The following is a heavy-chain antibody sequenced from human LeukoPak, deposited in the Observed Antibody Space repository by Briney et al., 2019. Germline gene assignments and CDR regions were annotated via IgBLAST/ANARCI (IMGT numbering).Heavy chain of an antibody. V-gene: IGHV4-59*01. CDR3: ARDPPVAGTS. CDR2: IYASGNT. Sequence: PSETLSLTCTVSGGSISSYYWNWIRQPPGKGLEWIGYIYASGNTNYNPSLKSRVTISVDTSKNQFSLKLSSVTAADTAVYYCARDPPVAGTSWGQGTLVTVSS. D-gene: IGHD6-19*01. CDR1: GGSISSYY. J-gene: IGHJ4*02.